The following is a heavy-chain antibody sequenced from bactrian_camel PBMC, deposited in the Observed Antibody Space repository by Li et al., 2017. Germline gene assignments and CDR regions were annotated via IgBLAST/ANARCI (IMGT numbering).Heavy chain of an antibody. Sequence: QVQLVESGGGSVQAGGSLRLSCVTSGDTFSSYYMAWFRQAPGKEREGVAAVSRGGVTAHLDSVRGRFTISQDSAKTTVYLQMNSLRPDDTAMYYCALGRWNLRPLDDREYNVWGQGTQVTVS. V-gene: IGHV3S53*01. D-gene: IGHD1*01. CDR3: ALGRWNLRPLDDREYNV. J-gene: IGHJ4*01. CDR2: VSRGGVT. CDR1: GDTFSSYY.